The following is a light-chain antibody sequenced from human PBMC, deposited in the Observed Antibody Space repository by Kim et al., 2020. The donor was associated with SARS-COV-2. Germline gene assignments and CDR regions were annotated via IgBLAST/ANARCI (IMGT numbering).Light chain of an antibody. V-gene: IGKV1-5*01. CDR1: QNINRW. Sequence: IQMTQSPSALSASVGDRVTITCRASQNINRWLAWYQQKPGKDPKLLIYNASSLGSGVPSRFSGSGSGTEFTLTISSVQPDDFATYYCRQYNYYFGRGTKVDIK. CDR3: RQYNYY. J-gene: IGKJ1*01. CDR2: NAS.